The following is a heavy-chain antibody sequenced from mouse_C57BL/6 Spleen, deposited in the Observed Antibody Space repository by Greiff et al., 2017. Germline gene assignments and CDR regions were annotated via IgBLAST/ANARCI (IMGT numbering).Heavy chain of an antibody. CDR2: IYPGSGNT. CDR1: GYTFTDYY. CDR3: ARNYYGSSYWFAY. Sequence: VQLQQSGAELVRPGASVKLSCKASGYTFTDYYINWVKQRPGQGLEWIARIYPGSGNTYYNEKFKGKATLTAEKSSSTAYMQLSSLTSEYSAFYFCARNYYGSSYWFAYWGQGTLVTVSA. V-gene: IGHV1-76*01. D-gene: IGHD1-1*01. J-gene: IGHJ3*01.